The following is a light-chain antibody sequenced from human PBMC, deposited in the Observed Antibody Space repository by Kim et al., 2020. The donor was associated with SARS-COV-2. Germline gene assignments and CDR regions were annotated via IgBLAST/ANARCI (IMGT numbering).Light chain of an antibody. CDR3: QVWDSSTVV. CDR2: QDS. J-gene: IGLJ2*01. V-gene: IGLV3-1*01. CDR1: KLGDKY. Sequence: SYELTQPPSVSVSPGQTASITCPGDKLGDKYACWYQQKPGQSPVLVIYQDSKRPSGIPERFSGSNSGNTATLTISGTQAMDEADYYCQVWDSSTVVFGGGTQLTVL.